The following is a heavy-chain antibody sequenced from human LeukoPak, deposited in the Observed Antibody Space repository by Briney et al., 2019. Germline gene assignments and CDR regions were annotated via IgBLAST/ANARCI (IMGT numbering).Heavy chain of an antibody. CDR2: IYYSGST. D-gene: IGHD4-17*01. J-gene: IGHJ4*02. Sequence: SETLSLTCTVSGGSLSSYYWSWIRQPPGKGLEWIGYIYYSGSTNYNPSLTSRVTISVDTSKNQFSLKLSSVTAADTAVYYCARGRVGGDFFDYWGQGTLVTVSS. V-gene: IGHV4-59*01. CDR1: GGSLSSYY. CDR3: ARGRVGGDFFDY.